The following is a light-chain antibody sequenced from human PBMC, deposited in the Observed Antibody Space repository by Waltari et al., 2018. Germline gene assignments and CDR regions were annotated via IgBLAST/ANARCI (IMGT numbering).Light chain of an antibody. V-gene: IGLV2-14*03. CDR1: SSDVGGYNS. Sequence: QSALTQPASVSGSPGQSITISCTGTSSDVGGYNSVSWYQQHPGKAPKVMIYDVSNRPSGVSNRFSGPKSGNTASLTISGLQAEDEAEYYCSSHTSNSIVVFGGGTKLTVL. CDR3: SSHTSNSIVV. J-gene: IGLJ2*01. CDR2: DVS.